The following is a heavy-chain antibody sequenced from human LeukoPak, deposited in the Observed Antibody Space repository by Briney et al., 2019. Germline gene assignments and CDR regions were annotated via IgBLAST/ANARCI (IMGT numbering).Heavy chain of an antibody. CDR3: ARSPRGSPGYYMDV. Sequence: GASVKVSCKASGYTFTSYDINWVRQAPGQGLEWMGIINPSGGSASYAQKFQGRVTMTRDTSTSTVYMELSSLRSEDTAVYYCARSPRGSPGYYMDVWGKGTTVTVSS. CDR2: INPSGGSA. V-gene: IGHV1-46*01. D-gene: IGHD3-10*01. CDR1: GYTFTSYD. J-gene: IGHJ6*03.